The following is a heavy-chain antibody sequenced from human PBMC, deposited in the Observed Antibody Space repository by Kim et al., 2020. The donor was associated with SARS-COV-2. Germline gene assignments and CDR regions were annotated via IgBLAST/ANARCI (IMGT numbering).Heavy chain of an antibody. CDR2: ISWNSGSI. CDR1: GFTFDDYA. V-gene: IGHV3-9*01. Sequence: GGSLRLSCAASGFTFDDYAMHWVRQAPGKGLEWVSGISWNSGSIGYADSVKGRFTISRDNAKNSLYLQMNSLRAEDTALYYCAKDRYYDSSGYAPDWGQGTMVTVSS. D-gene: IGHD3-22*01. CDR3: AKDRYYDSSGYAPD. J-gene: IGHJ3*01.